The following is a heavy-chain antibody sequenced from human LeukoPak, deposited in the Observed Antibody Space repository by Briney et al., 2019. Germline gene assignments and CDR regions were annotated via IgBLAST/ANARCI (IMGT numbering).Heavy chain of an antibody. CDR2: IIPIFGTA. J-gene: IGHJ5*02. CDR3: ARGAAASPDWFDP. V-gene: IGHV1-69*05. Sequence: PGASVKVSCKASGGTFSSYAISWVRQAPGQGLEWMGGIIPIFGTANYAQKFQGRVTITTDESTSTADMELSSLRSEDTAVYYCARGAAASPDWFDPWGQGTLVTVSS. D-gene: IGHD6-13*01. CDR1: GGTFSSYA.